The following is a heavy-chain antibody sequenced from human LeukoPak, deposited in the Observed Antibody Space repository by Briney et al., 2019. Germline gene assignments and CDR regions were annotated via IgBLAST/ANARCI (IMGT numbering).Heavy chain of an antibody. CDR3: ARTYGGTSYSCFDP. V-gene: IGHV5-51*03. CDR1: GDSFTDHW. D-gene: IGHD1-26*01. CDR2: IYPGDSDA. J-gene: IGHJ5*02. Sequence: GESLKISCKGSGDSFTDHWISWVRQMPGKGLEWMGVIYPGDSDARYSPSFQGQVPISADKSISTAYLQWSSLKASDTAMYYCARTYGGTSYSCFDPWGQGTLVTVSS.